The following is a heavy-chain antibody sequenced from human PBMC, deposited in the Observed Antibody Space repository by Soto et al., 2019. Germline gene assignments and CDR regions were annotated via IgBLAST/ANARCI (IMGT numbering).Heavy chain of an antibody. V-gene: IGHV1-69*06. J-gene: IGHJ5*02. Sequence: QVQLVQSGAEVKKPGSSVKVSCKASGGTFSSYAISWERQAPGQGLEWMGGIIPIFGTENYAQKFQGRVTITGDKSTSTAYMVLSSLRSEDTAVYYCARRGYCSGGSCYGWFDPWGQGTLGTVSS. CDR2: IIPIFGTE. D-gene: IGHD2-15*01. CDR3: ARRGYCSGGSCYGWFDP. CDR1: GGTFSSYA.